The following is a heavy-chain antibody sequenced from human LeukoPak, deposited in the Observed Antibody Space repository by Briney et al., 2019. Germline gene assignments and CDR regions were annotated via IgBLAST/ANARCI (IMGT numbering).Heavy chain of an antibody. V-gene: IGHV3-20*04. D-gene: IGHD5-18*01. CDR1: GFTFSGYS. CDR3: ARVGVDTTMVAYYHYYMDV. Sequence: GGSLRLSCVVSGFTFSGYSMNWVRQAPGKGLEWVSSINWNGGSTRYADSVKGRFTVPRDNGKNSLFLQMNSLRAEDTALYYCARVGVDTTMVAYYHYYMDVWGKGTTVTVSS. CDR2: INWNGGST. J-gene: IGHJ6*03.